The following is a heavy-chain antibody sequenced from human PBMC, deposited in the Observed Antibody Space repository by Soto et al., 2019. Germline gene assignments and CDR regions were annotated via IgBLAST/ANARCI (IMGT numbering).Heavy chain of an antibody. CDR1: GGTFSSYA. V-gene: IGHV1-69*13. Sequence: SVKVSCKASGGTFSSYAISWVRQAPGQGLEWMGGIIPIFGTANYAQKFQGRVTITADESTSTAYMELSSLRSEDTAVYYCARVSGDFWSGYLGSGYYYYGMDVWGQGTTVTVSS. J-gene: IGHJ6*02. CDR3: ARVSGDFWSGYLGSGYYYYGMDV. CDR2: IIPIFGTA. D-gene: IGHD3-3*01.